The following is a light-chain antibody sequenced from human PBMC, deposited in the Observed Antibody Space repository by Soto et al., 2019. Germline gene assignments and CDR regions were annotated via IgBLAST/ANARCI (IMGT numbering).Light chain of an antibody. Sequence: DLQMTQSPSSLSASVGDGVTITCRASQSIAIYLNWYQQKPGKAPKLLIYAASSLQSGVPSRFSGSGSGTDFTLTISSLQPEDFATYYCQQSYSSPRTFGQGTKVEIK. V-gene: IGKV1-39*01. J-gene: IGKJ1*01. CDR1: QSIAIY. CDR2: AAS. CDR3: QQSYSSPRT.